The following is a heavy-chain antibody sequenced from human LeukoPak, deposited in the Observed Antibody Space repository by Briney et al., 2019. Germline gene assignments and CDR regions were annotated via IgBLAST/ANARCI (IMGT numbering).Heavy chain of an antibody. CDR3: AREWRTRGFRSGWHIHFVY. J-gene: IGHJ4*02. CDR1: GFTFDDYG. V-gene: IGHV3-20*04. Sequence: GGSLRLSCAASGFTFDDYGMSWVRQAPGKGLEWVSGINWNGGSTGYADSVKGRFTISRDNAKNSLYLQMNSLRAEDTAVYYCAREWRTRGFRSGWHIHFVYWGQGTLITVSS. D-gene: IGHD6-19*01. CDR2: INWNGGST.